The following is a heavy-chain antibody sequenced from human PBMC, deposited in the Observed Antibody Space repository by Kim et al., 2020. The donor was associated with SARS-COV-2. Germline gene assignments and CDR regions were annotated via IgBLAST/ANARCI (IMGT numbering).Heavy chain of an antibody. Sequence: KGNTKYSQKFQGRFTITRDTSAGTAYMELSSLRSEDTAVYYCARVRASLDYWGQGTLVTVSS. D-gene: IGHD3-16*01. J-gene: IGHJ4*02. V-gene: IGHV1-3*01. CDR2: KGNT. CDR3: ARVRASLDY.